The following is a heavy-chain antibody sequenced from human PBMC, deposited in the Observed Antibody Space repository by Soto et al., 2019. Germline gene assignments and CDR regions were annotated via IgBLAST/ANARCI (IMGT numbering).Heavy chain of an antibody. V-gene: IGHV4-34*01. CDR1: AGSFSGYY. D-gene: IGHD5-18*01. CDR2: IEHNGNT. J-gene: IGHJ6*02. CDR3: ARGGGYSYHLYGMVV. Sequence: SETLSLTCAVYAGSFSGYYWIWIRQPLGQGLEWIAEIEHNGNTNYNPSLTSRATISLDTSKNQFSRKLSSTPAAVQALYCCARGGGYSYHLYGMVVGGQGAAVTVSS.